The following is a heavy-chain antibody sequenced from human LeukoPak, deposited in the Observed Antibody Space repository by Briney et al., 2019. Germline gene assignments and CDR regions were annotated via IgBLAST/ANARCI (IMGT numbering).Heavy chain of an antibody. Sequence: SETLSLTCTVSGGSISSSSYYWSWIRQPAGKGLEWIGRIYTSGSTNYNPSLKSRVTMSVDTSKNQFSLKLSSVTAADTAVYYCAREGYSSSWSAKYDYWGQGTLVTVSS. CDR2: IYTSGST. CDR3: AREGYSSSWSAKYDY. J-gene: IGHJ4*02. CDR1: GGSISSSSYY. V-gene: IGHV4-61*02. D-gene: IGHD6-13*01.